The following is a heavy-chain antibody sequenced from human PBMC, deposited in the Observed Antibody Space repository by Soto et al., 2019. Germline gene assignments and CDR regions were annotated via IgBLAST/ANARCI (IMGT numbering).Heavy chain of an antibody. J-gene: IGHJ4*02. CDR3: ARASDPSSSWPSLDY. CDR2: IYYTGST. D-gene: IGHD6-13*01. CDR1: GGSVSSGSYF. Sequence: PSETLSLTGTVSGGSVSSGSYFWYWIRQPPGKGLEWIGYIYYTGSTTYNPSLKSRVTISVDTSKNHFCLRRSSVTPSDTDGYYCARASDPSSSWPSLDYWGQGPLVTVSS. V-gene: IGHV4-61*03.